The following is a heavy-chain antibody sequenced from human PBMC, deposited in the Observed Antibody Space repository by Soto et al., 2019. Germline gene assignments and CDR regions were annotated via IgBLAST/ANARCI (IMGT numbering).Heavy chain of an antibody. Sequence: QVQLIQSGAEVKKPGASVRVSCKTSGYLFTTYDINWVRQAAGRGLEWMGRVNPNNGKTDYAQNCQGRLTMTRDTSISTVYMELSSLSSEDTAFYYCAKAFGGLCNWFDPWGQGTLVTVSS. D-gene: IGHD3-16*01. CDR3: AKAFGGLCNWFDP. J-gene: IGHJ5*02. CDR1: GYLFTTYD. V-gene: IGHV1-8*01. CDR2: VNPNNGKT.